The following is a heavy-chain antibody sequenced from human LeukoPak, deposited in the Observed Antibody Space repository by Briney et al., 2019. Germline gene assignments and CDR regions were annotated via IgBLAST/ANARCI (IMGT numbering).Heavy chain of an antibody. CDR2: ISGSGGST. D-gene: IGHD2-2*01. CDR1: GFTFSSYA. CDR3: AKGGYCSSTSCYFGPNYGMDV. Sequence: GSLRLSCAASGFTFSSYAMSWVRQAPGKGLEWVSAISGSGGSTYYADSVKGRFTISRDNSKNTLYLQMNSLRAEDTAVYYCAKGGYCSSTSCYFGPNYGMDVWGKGTTVTVSS. J-gene: IGHJ6*04. V-gene: IGHV3-23*01.